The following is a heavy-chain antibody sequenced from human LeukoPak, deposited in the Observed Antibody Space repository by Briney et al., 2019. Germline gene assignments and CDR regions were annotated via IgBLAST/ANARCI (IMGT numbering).Heavy chain of an antibody. V-gene: IGHV1-24*01. CDR1: GYTLTELS. CDR2: FDPEDGET. D-gene: IGHD3-10*01. CDR3: ATYQMVRGVIVDGGFDY. Sequence: ASVKVSCKVSGYTLTELSMHWVRQAPGKGREWMGGFDPEDGETIYAQKFQGRVTMTEDTSTDTAYMELSSLRSEDTAVYYCATYQMVRGVIVDGGFDYWGQGTLVTVSS. J-gene: IGHJ4*02.